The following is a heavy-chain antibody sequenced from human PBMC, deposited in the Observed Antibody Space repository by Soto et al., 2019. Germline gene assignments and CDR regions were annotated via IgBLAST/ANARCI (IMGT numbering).Heavy chain of an antibody. V-gene: IGHV4-34*01. Sequence: SETLSLTCAVYGGSFSGYYWSWIRQPPGKGLEWIGEINHSGSTNYNPSLKSRVTISVDTSKNQFSLKLSSVTAADTAVYYCAMGYGDPWFDYWGQGTLVTVPS. J-gene: IGHJ4*02. D-gene: IGHD4-17*01. CDR2: INHSGST. CDR3: AMGYGDPWFDY. CDR1: GGSFSGYY.